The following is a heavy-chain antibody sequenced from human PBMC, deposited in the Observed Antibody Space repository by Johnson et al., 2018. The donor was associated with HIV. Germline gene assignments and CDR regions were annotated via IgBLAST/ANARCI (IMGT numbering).Heavy chain of an antibody. CDR2: ISYDGSNT. Sequence: QMLLVESGGGVVQPGRSLRLSCAASGFTFSSYAMHWVRQAPGKGLEWVAVISYDGSNTYYAASVKGRFTISRDNSKNTLYLQMNSLRAEHTAVHYCARSLEAAAGPMDAFDIWGQGTMVTVSS. V-gene: IGHV3-30-3*01. CDR3: ARSLEAAAGPMDAFDI. D-gene: IGHD6-13*01. J-gene: IGHJ3*02. CDR1: GFTFSSYA.